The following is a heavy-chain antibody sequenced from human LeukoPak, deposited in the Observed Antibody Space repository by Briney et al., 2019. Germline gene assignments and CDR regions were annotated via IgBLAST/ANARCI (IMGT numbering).Heavy chain of an antibody. CDR3: AKEATMIVGGQYFDS. V-gene: IGHV3-23*01. CDR2: ISGSGGST. CDR1: GFTFSSYG. J-gene: IGHJ4*02. Sequence: PGGSLRLSCAASGFTFSSYGMSWVRQAPGKGLEWVSAISGSGGSTYYADSVKGRFTISRDNNNNSLYLQMNSLKTEDTALYYCAKEATMIVGGQYFDSWGQGSLVTVSS. D-gene: IGHD3-22*01.